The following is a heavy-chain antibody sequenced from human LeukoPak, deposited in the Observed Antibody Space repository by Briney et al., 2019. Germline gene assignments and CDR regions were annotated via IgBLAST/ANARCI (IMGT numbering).Heavy chain of an antibody. D-gene: IGHD3-22*01. CDR2: IRNDGSNN. V-gene: IGHV3-30*02. CDR1: GFTFSHHG. CDR3: ARDALSYYYDSSGYGIGNAFDI. Sequence: PGGSLRLSCAASGFTFSHHGMHWVRQAPGKGLEWVAFIRNDGSNNYYADSVKGRFTISRDNSKNNVYLQMNSLRAEDTAVYYCARDALSYYYDSSGYGIGNAFDIWGQGTMVTVSS. J-gene: IGHJ3*02.